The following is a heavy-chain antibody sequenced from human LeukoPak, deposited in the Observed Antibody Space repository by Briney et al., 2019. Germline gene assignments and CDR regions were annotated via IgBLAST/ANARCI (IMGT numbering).Heavy chain of an antibody. D-gene: IGHD6-19*01. Sequence: GGSLRLSCAASRFTFSNYWMGWVRQAPGKGLEWVAHIKPDGSEKNYVDSVKGRFTLFRDDAKNSVYLQMNSLRVEDTAVYYCARDSGSGGPWGQGTPVTVSS. J-gene: IGHJ5*02. V-gene: IGHV3-7*01. CDR2: IKPDGSEK. CDR1: RFTFSNYW. CDR3: ARDSGSGGP.